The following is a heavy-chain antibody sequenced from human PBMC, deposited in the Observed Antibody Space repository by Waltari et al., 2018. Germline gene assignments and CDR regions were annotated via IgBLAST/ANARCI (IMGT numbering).Heavy chain of an antibody. J-gene: IGHJ4*02. D-gene: IGHD3-10*01. V-gene: IGHV4-59*01. CDR2: IYYSGST. CDR1: GGSISSYY. CDR3: ARGGGGFRGVTNFDY. Sequence: QVQLQESGPGLVKPSETLSLTCTVSGGSISSYYWSWIRQPPGKGLEWIGYIYYSGSTNYTPALKSRVTISVDTSKNQFSLKLSSVTAADTAVYYCARGGGGFRGVTNFDYWGQGTLVTVSS.